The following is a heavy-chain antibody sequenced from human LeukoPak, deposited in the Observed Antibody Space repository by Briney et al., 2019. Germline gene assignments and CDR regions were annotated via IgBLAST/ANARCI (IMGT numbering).Heavy chain of an antibody. CDR1: GGSISSYY. Sequence: SETLSLTCAVSGGSISSYYWSWIRQPAGKGLEWIGRIYTSGSTNYNPSLKSRVTVSVDTSKNQFSLKLSSVTAADTAVYYCARGRYDILTGYSFDYWGQGTLVTVSS. J-gene: IGHJ4*02. CDR2: IYTSGST. D-gene: IGHD3-9*01. CDR3: ARGRYDILTGYSFDY. V-gene: IGHV4-4*07.